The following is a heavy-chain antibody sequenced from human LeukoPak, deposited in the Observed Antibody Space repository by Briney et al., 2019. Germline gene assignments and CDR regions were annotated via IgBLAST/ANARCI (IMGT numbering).Heavy chain of an antibody. Sequence: PGGSLRLSCAASGFTFSDYYMNWIRQAPGKGLEWVSYISNGGSSIDYADSVKGRFSISRDDAKKSLYLQMNRLTAEDTAVCYCARPSKVGSFFDFWGQGTLLTVSS. CDR3: ARPSKVGSFFDF. V-gene: IGHV3-11*01. D-gene: IGHD1-26*01. CDR2: ISNGGSSI. J-gene: IGHJ4*02. CDR1: GFTFSDYY.